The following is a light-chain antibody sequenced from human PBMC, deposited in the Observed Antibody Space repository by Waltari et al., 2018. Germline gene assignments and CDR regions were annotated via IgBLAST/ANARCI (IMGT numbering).Light chain of an antibody. CDR2: DTS. V-gene: IGKV3-11*01. CDR1: RSVDMY. J-gene: IGKJ4*01. Sequence: EIVLTQSPATLSLSPGERSPISCRASRSVDMYLAWYQQRPGQAPRLLIYDTSNRATDIPARFSGSGSETDFSLTISSLEPEDFAVYYCQQRRNWPLTFGGGTKVEIK. CDR3: QQRRNWPLT.